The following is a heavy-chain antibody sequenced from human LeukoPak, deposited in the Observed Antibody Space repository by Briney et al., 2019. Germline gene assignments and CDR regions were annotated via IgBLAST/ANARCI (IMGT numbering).Heavy chain of an antibody. J-gene: IGHJ4*02. CDR2: INTNTGYP. D-gene: IGHD6-13*01. Sequence: ASVKVSCKASGYTFTSYAMNWVRQAPGQGLEWMGWINTNTGYPTYAQGFTGRFVFSVDTSVSTAYLQISSLKAEDTAVYYCATSPGIAAPSGYYFDHWGQGTLVTVSS. CDR3: ATSPGIAAPSGYYFDH. V-gene: IGHV7-4-1*02. CDR1: GYTFTSYA.